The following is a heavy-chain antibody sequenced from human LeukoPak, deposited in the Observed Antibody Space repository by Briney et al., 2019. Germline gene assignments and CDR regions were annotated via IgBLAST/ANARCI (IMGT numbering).Heavy chain of an antibody. CDR1: GGTFSSYA. Sequence: SVKVSCKASGGTFSSYAISWVRQAPGQGLEWMGRIIPILGIANYAQKFQGRVTITADKSTSTAYMELSSLRSEDTAVYYCQTGYSGYDWLYYYYGMDVWGQGTTVTVSS. D-gene: IGHD5-12*01. V-gene: IGHV1-69*04. CDR3: QTGYSGYDWLYYYYGMDV. CDR2: IIPILGIA. J-gene: IGHJ6*02.